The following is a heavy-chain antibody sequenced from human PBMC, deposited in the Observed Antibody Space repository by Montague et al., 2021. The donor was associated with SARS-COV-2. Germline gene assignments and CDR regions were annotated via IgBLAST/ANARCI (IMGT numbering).Heavy chain of an antibody. CDR3: ARVPAVTKVSAATIDF. D-gene: IGHD4-11*01. CDR2: FFPTGDC. Sequence: SETLSLTCIVSRASITNSHCGWVPSSPGNALDTMAYFFPTGDCYHNPSLRCRITTSVDTAKNLFSLRLRSVTAAYSSRYFCARVPAVTKVSAATIDFWGHGILVTV. J-gene: IGHJ4*03. CDR1: RASITNSH. V-gene: IGHV4-59*01.